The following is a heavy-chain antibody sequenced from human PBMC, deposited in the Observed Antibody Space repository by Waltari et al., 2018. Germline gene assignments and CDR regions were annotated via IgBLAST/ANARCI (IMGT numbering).Heavy chain of an antibody. D-gene: IGHD5-12*01. J-gene: IGHJ4*02. Sequence: EVQLVESGGGLVKPGGSLRLSCAASGFTFSSYSMNWVRQAPGKGLEWVSSISSSSYIYYADSVKGRFTISRDNAKNSLYLQMNSLRAEDTAVYYCARDPGGGYDWVYWGQGTLVTVSS. CDR3: ARDPGGGYDWVY. V-gene: IGHV3-21*01. CDR1: GFTFSSYS. CDR2: ISSSSYI.